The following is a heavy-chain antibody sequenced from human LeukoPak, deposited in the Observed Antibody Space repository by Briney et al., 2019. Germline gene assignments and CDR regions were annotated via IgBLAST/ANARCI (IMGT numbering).Heavy chain of an antibody. CDR1: GYSFNTNW. D-gene: IGHD6-19*01. CDR2: IYPGDSDT. CDR3: ARHGKYFSGSHHFDY. Sequence: GESLKISCKGSGYSFNTNWIGWVRQMPGKGLEWMGIIYPGDSDTTYSPSFQDQVTISADKSINTAYLQWSSLKASDTAMYYCARHGKYFSGSHHFDYWGRGTLVTVSS. V-gene: IGHV5-51*01. J-gene: IGHJ4*02.